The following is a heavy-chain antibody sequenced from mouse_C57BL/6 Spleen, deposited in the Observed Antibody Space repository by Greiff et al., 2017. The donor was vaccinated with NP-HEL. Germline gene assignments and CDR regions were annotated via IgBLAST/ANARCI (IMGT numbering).Heavy chain of an antibody. Sequence: QVQLQQPGAELVKPGASVKLSCKASGYTFTSYWMHWVKQRPGQGLEWIGMIHPNSGSTNYNEKFKSKATLTVDKSYRTAYMQLSSLTSEDAAVYYCARSITTVVARGNDFDYWGQGTTLTVSS. CDR2: IHPNSGST. J-gene: IGHJ2*01. V-gene: IGHV1-64*01. D-gene: IGHD1-1*01. CDR1: GYTFTSYW. CDR3: ARSITTVVARGNDFDY.